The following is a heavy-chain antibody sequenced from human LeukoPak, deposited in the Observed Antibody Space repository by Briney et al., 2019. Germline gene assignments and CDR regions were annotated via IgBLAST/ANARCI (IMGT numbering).Heavy chain of an antibody. Sequence: ASVKVSCKASGYTFTSYGISWVRQAPGQGLEWMGWISAYNGNTNYAQKLQGRVTMTTDTSTSTAYMELRSLRSDDTAVYYCARWGVDFWSSYPLPYFDYWGQGTLVTVSS. J-gene: IGHJ4*02. CDR2: ISAYNGNT. V-gene: IGHV1-18*01. CDR3: ARWGVDFWSSYPLPYFDY. CDR1: GYTFTSYG. D-gene: IGHD3-3*01.